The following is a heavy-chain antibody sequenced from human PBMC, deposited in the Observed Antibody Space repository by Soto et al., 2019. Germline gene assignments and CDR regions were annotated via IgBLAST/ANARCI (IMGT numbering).Heavy chain of an antibody. D-gene: IGHD2-21*02. J-gene: IGHJ4*02. V-gene: IGHV1-69*02. CDR2: IIPILGIA. CDR1: GGTFSSYT. Sequence: HVQLVQSGAEVKKPGSSVKVSCKASGGTFSSYTISWGRQAPGQGLEWMGRIIPILGIANYAQKFKGRVTITADKSKSTGYMEQSSLRSEDTAVYYCARTDCGGDCYSFDYWGQGTLVTVSS. CDR3: ARTDCGGDCYSFDY.